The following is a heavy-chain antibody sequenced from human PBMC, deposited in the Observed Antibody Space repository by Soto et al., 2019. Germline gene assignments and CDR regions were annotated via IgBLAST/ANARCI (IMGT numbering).Heavy chain of an antibody. V-gene: IGHV3-23*01. CDR2: ISGSGGST. Sequence: GGSLRLSCAASGFTFSSYAMSWVRQAPGKGLEWVSAISGSGGSTYYADSVKGRFTISRDNSKNTLYLQMNSLRAEDTAVYYCAKGVGATTIYYGMDVWGQGTTVTVSS. CDR1: GFTFSSYA. J-gene: IGHJ6*02. D-gene: IGHD1-26*01. CDR3: AKGVGATTIYYGMDV.